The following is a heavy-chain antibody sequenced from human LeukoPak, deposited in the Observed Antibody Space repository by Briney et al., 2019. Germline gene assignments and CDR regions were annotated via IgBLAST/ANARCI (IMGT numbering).Heavy chain of an antibody. Sequence: GGSLRLSCAASGFTFSSYAMSWVRQAPGKGLEWISAISGSGGNTYYADSVKGRLTISRDNSKNTLFLQMNSLRVEDTAVYYCAEEDPIVSVGFDYWGQGTLVTVTS. CDR3: AEEDPIVSVGFDY. CDR2: ISGSGGNT. D-gene: IGHD2-15*01. V-gene: IGHV3-23*01. CDR1: GFTFSSYA. J-gene: IGHJ4*02.